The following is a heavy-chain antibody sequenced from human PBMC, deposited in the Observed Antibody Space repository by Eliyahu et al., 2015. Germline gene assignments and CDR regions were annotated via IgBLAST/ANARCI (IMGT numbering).Heavy chain of an antibody. J-gene: IGHJ3*02. V-gene: IGHV3-74*01. CDR3: ARDPSWGVVDGFDI. CDR1: GFTFSNYW. D-gene: IGHD2-2*01. CDR2: INADGTTT. Sequence: PGFTFSNYWMHWVRQAPGKGLLWVSRINADGTTTTYADSVKGRFTISRDNSKNTLYLQMNSLRAEDTAVYYCARDPSWGVVDGFDIWGQGTLVPVSS.